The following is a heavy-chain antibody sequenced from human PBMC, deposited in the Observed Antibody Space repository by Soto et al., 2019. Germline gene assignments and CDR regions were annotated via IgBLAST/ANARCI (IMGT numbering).Heavy chain of an antibody. V-gene: IGHV1-46*01. CDR2: INPSGGST. CDR1: GYTFTSYY. J-gene: IGHJ6*01. Sequence: ASVKVSCKASGYTFTSYYMHWVRQAPGQGLEWMGIINPSGGSTSYAQKFQGRVTMTRDTSTSTVYMELSSLRSEDTAVYYCAREVVGATIRLYGMDVWGQVTTVPASS. D-gene: IGHD1-26*01. CDR3: AREVVGATIRLYGMDV.